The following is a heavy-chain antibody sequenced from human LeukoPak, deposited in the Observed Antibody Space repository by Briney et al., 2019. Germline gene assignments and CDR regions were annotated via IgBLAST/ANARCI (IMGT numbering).Heavy chain of an antibody. J-gene: IGHJ4*02. CDR2: ISGGGGST. V-gene: IGHV3-23*01. D-gene: IGHD1-26*01. CDR1: GFTFGSYA. Sequence: GGSLRLSCAASGFTFGSYAMSWVRQAPGKGLEWVSAISGGGGSTYYADSVKGRFTISRDNSKNTLYLQMNSLRAEDTAVYYCAKSSEVGATTNWGQGTLVTVSS. CDR3: AKSSEVGATTN.